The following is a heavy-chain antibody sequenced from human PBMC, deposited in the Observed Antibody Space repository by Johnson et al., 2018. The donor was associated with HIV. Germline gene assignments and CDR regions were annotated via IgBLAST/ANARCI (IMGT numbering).Heavy chain of an antibody. D-gene: IGHD5-12*01. V-gene: IGHV3-30*02. J-gene: IGHJ3*02. CDR3: AKDISQWLIRAFDI. CDR1: GFTFSSYG. CDR2: IRYDGSNK. Sequence: QMQLVESGGGVVQPGGSLRLSCAASGFTFSSYGMHWVRQAPGKGLEWVAFIRYDGSNKYYADSVKGRFTISRDNSKNTLYLQMNSLRAEDTAMYYCAKDISQWLIRAFDIWGQGTMVTVSS.